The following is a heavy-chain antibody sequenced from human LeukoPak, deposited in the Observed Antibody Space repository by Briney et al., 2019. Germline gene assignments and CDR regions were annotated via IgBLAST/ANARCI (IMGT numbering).Heavy chain of an antibody. D-gene: IGHD3-22*01. Sequence: SVNVSCKASGGTFSIYAISWVRQAPGQGLEWMGGIIPIFGTANYAQKFQGRVTITADESTSTAYMELSSLRSEDTAVYYCARDLSSSGYPIEASDYWGQGTLVTVSS. CDR2: IIPIFGTA. CDR1: GGTFSIYA. V-gene: IGHV1-69*13. CDR3: ARDLSSSGYPIEASDY. J-gene: IGHJ4*02.